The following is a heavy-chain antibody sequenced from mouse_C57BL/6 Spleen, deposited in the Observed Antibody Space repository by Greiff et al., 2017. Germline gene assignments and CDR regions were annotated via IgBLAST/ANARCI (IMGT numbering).Heavy chain of an antibody. Sequence: QVQLQQPGAELVRPGSSVKLSCKASGYTFTSYWMHWVKQRPIQGLEWIGNIDPSDSEPPFNQQFKDKATLTGDKSSSTAYMQLSSLTSEDSAVYYCASGYYGSSPYYAMDYWGQGTSVTVSS. CDR2: IDPSDSEP. J-gene: IGHJ4*01. CDR1: GYTFTSYW. V-gene: IGHV1-52*01. D-gene: IGHD1-1*01. CDR3: ASGYYGSSPYYAMDY.